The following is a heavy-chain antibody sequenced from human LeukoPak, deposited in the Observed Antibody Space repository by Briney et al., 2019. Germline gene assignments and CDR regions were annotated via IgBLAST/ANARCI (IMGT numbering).Heavy chain of an antibody. D-gene: IGHD6-13*01. Sequence: GASVKVSCKASGYTFTSYYIHWVRQAPGQGLEWMGIINPSGGSTSFAQKFQGRVTMTRDTSTSTVYMELSSLRSEDTAVYYCARGSTAAGTVHGLCWFDPWGQGTLVTVSS. J-gene: IGHJ5*02. CDR3: ARGSTAAGTVHGLCWFDP. CDR1: GYTFTSYY. V-gene: IGHV1-46*01. CDR2: INPSGGST.